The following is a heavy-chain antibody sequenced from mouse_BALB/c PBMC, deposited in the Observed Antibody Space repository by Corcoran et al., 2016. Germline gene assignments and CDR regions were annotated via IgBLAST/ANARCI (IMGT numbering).Heavy chain of an antibody. CDR3: ARRDYDGAWFAY. J-gene: IGHJ3*01. Sequence: QIQLVQSGPELKKPGETVKISCKASGYTFTNYGMNWVKQAPGKGLKWMGWINTYTGEPTYADDFKGRFAFSLETSASTAYLQINNLKNEDTATYCCARRDYDGAWFAYWGQGTLVTVSA. V-gene: IGHV9-3-1*01. D-gene: IGHD2-4*01. CDR1: GYTFTNYG. CDR2: INTYTGEP.